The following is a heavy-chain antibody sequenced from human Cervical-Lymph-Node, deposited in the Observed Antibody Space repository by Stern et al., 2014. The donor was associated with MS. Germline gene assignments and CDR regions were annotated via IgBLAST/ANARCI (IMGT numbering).Heavy chain of an antibody. D-gene: IGHD2-15*01. V-gene: IGHV5-51*03. J-gene: IGHJ4*02. CDR2: IYPGDSDI. CDR1: GYNFSNYW. CDR3: GRWWVACDY. Sequence: EVHLVESGAELKKSGESLKISCKTSGYNFSNYWVAWVRQVSGKGLEWIGIIYPGDSDIRYSPCVQGHVTMSVDKSNAAACLQWKGVRAWDRAVYYCGRWWVACDYWGQGALITVSS.